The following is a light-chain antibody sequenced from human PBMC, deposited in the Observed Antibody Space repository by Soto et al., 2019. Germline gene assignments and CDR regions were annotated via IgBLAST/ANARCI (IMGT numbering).Light chain of an antibody. CDR2: GAS. CDR1: HSVGTN. Sequence: MTQSPDTLSVSPGDRVTLSCRASHSVGTNLAWYQQKPGQAPRLLIYGASASAPDVPVRFSGSGSGTEFTLTISSLQSEDFAMYYGQQYNNWPTWTFGPGTRVEIK. V-gene: IGKV3-15*01. J-gene: IGKJ1*01. CDR3: QQYNNWPTWT.